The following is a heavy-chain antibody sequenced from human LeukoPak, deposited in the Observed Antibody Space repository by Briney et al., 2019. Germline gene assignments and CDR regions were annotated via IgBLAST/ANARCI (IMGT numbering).Heavy chain of an antibody. Sequence: PGRSLRLACAASGFTFSSYAMHWVCQAPGKGLEGVSVISYDGSNKYYADSVKGRFTISRDNSKNTLYLQMNSLRAEDTAVYYCARDMVRGVIMYYYYYGMDVWGQGTTVTVSS. D-gene: IGHD3-10*01. J-gene: IGHJ6*02. CDR1: GFTFSSYA. CDR2: ISYDGSNK. CDR3: ARDMVRGVIMYYYYYGMDV. V-gene: IGHV3-30-3*01.